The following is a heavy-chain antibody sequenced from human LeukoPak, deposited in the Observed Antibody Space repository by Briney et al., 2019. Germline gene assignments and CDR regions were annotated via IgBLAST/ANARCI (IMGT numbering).Heavy chain of an antibody. Sequence: PGGSLRLSCAASGFTVSSNYMSWVRQAPGKRLEWVSVIYSGGSTYYADSVKGRFTISRDNSKNTLYLQMNSLRAEDTAVYYCATAPYYYDSSGYTYWGQGTLVTVSS. CDR1: GFTVSSNY. V-gene: IGHV3-53*01. CDR2: IYSGGST. CDR3: ATAPYYYDSSGYTY. J-gene: IGHJ4*02. D-gene: IGHD3-22*01.